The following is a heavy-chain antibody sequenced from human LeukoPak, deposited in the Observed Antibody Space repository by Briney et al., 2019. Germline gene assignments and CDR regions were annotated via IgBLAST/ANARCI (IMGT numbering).Heavy chain of an antibody. CDR3: AKGGIAYQLL. CDR1: GFTFSSYW. V-gene: IGHV3-74*01. CDR2: IDNDGTTA. Sequence: PGGSLRLSCVASGFTFSSYWMHWVRQAPGKGLVWVSRIDNDGTTATYADSVKGRFTISRDNAKNTLYLQMNSLRAEDTAVYYCAKGGIAYQLLWGQGTLVTVSS. J-gene: IGHJ4*02. D-gene: IGHD2-2*01.